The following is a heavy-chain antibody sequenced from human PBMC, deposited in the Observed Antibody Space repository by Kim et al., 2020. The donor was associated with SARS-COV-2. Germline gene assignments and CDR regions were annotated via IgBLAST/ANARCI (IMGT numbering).Heavy chain of an antibody. V-gene: IGHV3-74*01. CDR1: GFTFSSYW. J-gene: IGHJ6*02. D-gene: IGHD3-16*01. CDR2: INSDGSST. CDR3: AREGGDGYNTPPGYYGMDV. Sequence: GGSLRLSCAASGFTFSSYWMHWVRQAPGKGLVWVSRINSDGSSTSYADSVKGRFTISRDNAKNTLYLQMNSLRAEDTAVYYCAREGGDGYNTPPGYYGMDVWGQGTTVTVSS.